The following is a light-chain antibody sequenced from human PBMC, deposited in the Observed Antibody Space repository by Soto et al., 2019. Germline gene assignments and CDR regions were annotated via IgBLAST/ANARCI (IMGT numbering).Light chain of an antibody. V-gene: IGLV2-14*01. Sequence: QSALTQPASVSGSPGQSITISCTRTSSDVGGYNYVSWYQQHPGKAPKLMIYEVSNRPSGVSNRFSGSKSGNTASLTISGLQDEDDANYYCSSYTSNNTVVFGGGTKLTVL. CDR2: EVS. CDR3: SSYTSNNTVV. CDR1: SSDVGGYNY. J-gene: IGLJ2*01.